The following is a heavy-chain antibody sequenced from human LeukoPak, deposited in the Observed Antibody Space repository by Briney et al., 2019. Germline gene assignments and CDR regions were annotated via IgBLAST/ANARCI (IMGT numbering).Heavy chain of an antibody. Sequence: SVKVSCKASGYTFTSYEINWVRQATGQGLEWMGGIIPIFGTANYAQKFQGRVTITADESTSTAYMELSSLRSEDTAVYYCARVWGVRGEHEYYFDYWGQGTLVTVSS. J-gene: IGHJ4*02. D-gene: IGHD3-10*01. V-gene: IGHV1-69*01. CDR1: GYTFTSYE. CDR3: ARVWGVRGEHEYYFDY. CDR2: IIPIFGTA.